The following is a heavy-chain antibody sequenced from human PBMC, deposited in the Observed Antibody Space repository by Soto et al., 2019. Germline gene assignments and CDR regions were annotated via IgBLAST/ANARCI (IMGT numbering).Heavy chain of an antibody. Sequence: QVQLVESGGGVVQPGRSLRLSCAASGFTFSSYAMHWVRQAPGKGLEWVAVISYDGSNKYYADSVKGRFTISRDNSKNTLYLQMNSLRAEDTAVYYCARDGIGSSGRCFCAFDIWGQGTKVTVSS. J-gene: IGHJ3*02. V-gene: IGHV3-30-3*01. CDR3: ARDGIGSSGRCFCAFDI. D-gene: IGHD1-26*01. CDR1: GFTFSSYA. CDR2: ISYDGSNK.